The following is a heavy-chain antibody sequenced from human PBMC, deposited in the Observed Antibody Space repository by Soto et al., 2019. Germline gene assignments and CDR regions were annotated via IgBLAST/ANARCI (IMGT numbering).Heavy chain of an antibody. CDR3: AKRGGAVVVVVAATNYYFDY. J-gene: IGHJ4*02. V-gene: IGHV3-23*04. CDR2: ISGSGGST. Sequence: EVQLVESGGGLVQPGGSLRLSCAASGFTFSSYAMSWVRQAPGKGLEWVSAISGSGGSTYYADSVKGRFTISRDNSKNALYLQMNSLRAEDTAVYYCAKRGGAVVVVVAATNYYFDYWGQGTLVTVSS. D-gene: IGHD2-15*01. CDR1: GFTFSSYA.